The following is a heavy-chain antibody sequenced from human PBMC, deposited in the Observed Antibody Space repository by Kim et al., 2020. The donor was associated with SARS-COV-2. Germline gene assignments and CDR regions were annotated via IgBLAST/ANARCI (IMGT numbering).Heavy chain of an antibody. CDR1: GFTFSRYW. CDR3: ARRTAGAFDY. V-gene: IGHV3-7*05. J-gene: IGHJ4*02. D-gene: IGHD2-8*02. CDR2: MKPDGSEK. Sequence: GGSLRLSCAASGFTFSRYWMAWVRQAPGKGLEWVANMKPDGSEKYYVDSVKDRFIMSRDNAKNSLYLQMNSLRAEDTAVYYCARRTAGAFDYWGQGTLVTVSS.